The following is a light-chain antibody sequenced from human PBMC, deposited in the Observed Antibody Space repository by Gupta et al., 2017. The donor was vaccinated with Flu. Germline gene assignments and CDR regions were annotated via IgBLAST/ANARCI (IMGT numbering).Light chain of an antibody. CDR2: GAS. J-gene: IGKJ4*01. CDR3: QQFHNGPPLT. Sequence: EIVMTQSPATLSVSPGETATVSCRASQSISSNLAWYQQKPGQPPRLLIHGASTRVTGTPDRFRGSGSGTEFTLTISSLQSEDFAVYYWQQFHNGPPLTFGGGTKVEMK. V-gene: IGKV3D-15*01. CDR1: QSISSN.